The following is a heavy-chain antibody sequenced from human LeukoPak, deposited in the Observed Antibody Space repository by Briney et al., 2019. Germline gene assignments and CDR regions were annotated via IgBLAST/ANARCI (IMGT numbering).Heavy chain of an antibody. CDR3: AKDGDGMDV. Sequence: SETLSLTCTVSGDSISSHHWSWLRQPAGKGLEWIGRIYPSGDTNYNPSLKTRVPMSRDTSKIQLSLKLNSVTAADTAVYYCAKDGDGMDVWGQGTTVTVSS. CDR2: IYPSGDT. D-gene: IGHD3-10*01. CDR1: GDSISSHH. J-gene: IGHJ6*02. V-gene: IGHV4-4*07.